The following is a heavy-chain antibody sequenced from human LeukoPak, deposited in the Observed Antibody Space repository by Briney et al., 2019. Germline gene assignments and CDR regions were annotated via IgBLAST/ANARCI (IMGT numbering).Heavy chain of an antibody. V-gene: IGHV1-18*01. CDR2: INGYNGNT. J-gene: IGHJ4*02. Sequence: ASVKVSCKSSGYTFTSYGITWERQAPGQGLEWMGWINGYNGNTNYAQKLQGRVTMTTDTSTSTAYMELRSLKSDDTAVYYCARESDGGHFDYWGQGTLVTVSS. D-gene: IGHD4-23*01. CDR1: GYTFTSYG. CDR3: ARESDGGHFDY.